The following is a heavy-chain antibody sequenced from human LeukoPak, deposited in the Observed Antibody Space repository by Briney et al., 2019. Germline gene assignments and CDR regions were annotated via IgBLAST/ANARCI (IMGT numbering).Heavy chain of an antibody. V-gene: IGHV1-58*01. CDR2: IVVGSGNT. CDR3: AAEAGYYYDSRYAFDV. Sequence: SVKVSCKASGFTFTSSAVQWVRQARGQRLEWIGWIVVGSGNTNYAQKFQERVTITRDMSTSLVYMELSSLRSEDTAVYYCAAEAGYYYDSRYAFDVWGQGAMVTVSS. D-gene: IGHD3-22*01. CDR1: GFTFTSSA. J-gene: IGHJ3*01.